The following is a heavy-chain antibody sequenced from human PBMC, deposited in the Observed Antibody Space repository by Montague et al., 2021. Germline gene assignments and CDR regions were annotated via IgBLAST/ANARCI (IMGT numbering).Heavy chain of an antibody. CDR1: GGSISTSCYY. V-gene: IGHV4-39*01. J-gene: IGHJ6*02. D-gene: IGHD4-23*01. CDR2: ISFSGSS. CDR3: VVSPSLYYHGMDV. Sequence: SETLSLTCTVSGGSISTSCYYWGWIRPPPGKGLESIGSISFSGSSYYNLSLKSPLTISADTSKNPFSLKLSTVTAADTAVYYGVVSPSLYYHGMDVWGQGTTVIVSS.